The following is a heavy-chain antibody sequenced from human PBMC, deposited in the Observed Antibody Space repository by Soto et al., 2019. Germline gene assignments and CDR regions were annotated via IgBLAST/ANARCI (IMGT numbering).Heavy chain of an antibody. V-gene: IGHV4-38-2*01. CDR1: GYSISSGYY. D-gene: IGHD6-13*01. CDR2: IYHIGST. CDR3: AISPGIAAAGTFFDY. J-gene: IGHJ4*02. Sequence: SETLSLTCAVSGYSISSGYYWGWIRQPPGKGLEWIGSIYHIGSTYYNPSLKSRVTISVDTSKNQFSLKLSSVTAADTAVYYCAISPGIAAAGTFFDYWGQGTLVTVSS.